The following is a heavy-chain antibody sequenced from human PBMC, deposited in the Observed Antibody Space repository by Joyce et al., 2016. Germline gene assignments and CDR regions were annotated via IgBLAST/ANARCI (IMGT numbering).Heavy chain of an antibody. CDR3: ARGRGYYGYYFDY. J-gene: IGHJ4*01. V-gene: IGHV4-59*01. CDR1: GDSMSTYH. CDR2: IYYSGNP. Sequence: QVQLQESGPGLVKPSVTLSLTCSVSGDSMSTYHWSWIRQSPGKGLEWVGYIYYSGNPNYNPSFNSRVTISIDTSKSQFSLRLSSVTAADTAVYFCARGRGYYGYYFDYWGHGTLVTVSS. D-gene: IGHD3-22*01.